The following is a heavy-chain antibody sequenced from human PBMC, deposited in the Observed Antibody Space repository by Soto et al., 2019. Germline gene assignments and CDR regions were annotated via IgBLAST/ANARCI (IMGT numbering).Heavy chain of an antibody. J-gene: IGHJ4*02. Sequence: GGSLRLSCAASGFTFDDYAMHWVRQAPGKGLEWVSGISWNSGSIGYADSAKGRFTISRDNAKNSLYLQMNSLRAEDTALYYCAKEYGGYFDYWGQGTLVTVSS. CDR2: ISWNSGSI. CDR3: AKEYGGYFDY. CDR1: GFTFDDYA. V-gene: IGHV3-9*01. D-gene: IGHD3-16*01.